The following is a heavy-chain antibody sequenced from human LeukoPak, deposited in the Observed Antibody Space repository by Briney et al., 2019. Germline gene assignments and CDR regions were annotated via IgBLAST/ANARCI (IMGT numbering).Heavy chain of an antibody. CDR2: IYYSGST. D-gene: IGHD5-12*01. V-gene: IGHV4-39*07. CDR3: ARGGGGYSGYDAFDY. Sequence: SETLSLTCTVSGGSISSSSYYWGWIRQPPGEGLEWIGSIYYSGSTYYNPSLKSRVTISVDTSKNQFSLKLSSVTAADTAVYYCARGGGGYSGYDAFDYWGQGTLVTVSS. CDR1: GGSISSSSYY. J-gene: IGHJ4*02.